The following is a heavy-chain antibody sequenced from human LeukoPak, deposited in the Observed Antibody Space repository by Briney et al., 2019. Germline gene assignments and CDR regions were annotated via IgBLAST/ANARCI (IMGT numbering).Heavy chain of an antibody. CDR2: ISSSSSTI. Sequence: PGGSLRLSCAASGFTFSSYAMPWFRQAPGKGLEWVSYISSSSSTIYYADSVKGRFTISSDNAKNTLNLQMNSLRAEDTAVYYCARGVHNWNFEGWGQGTLVTVSS. D-gene: IGHD1-20*01. CDR1: GFTFSSYA. CDR3: ARGVHNWNFEG. V-gene: IGHV3-48*04. J-gene: IGHJ4*02.